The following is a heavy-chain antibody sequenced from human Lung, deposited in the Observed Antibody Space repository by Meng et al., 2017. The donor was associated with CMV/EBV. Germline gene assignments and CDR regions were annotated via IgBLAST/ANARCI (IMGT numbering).Heavy chain of an antibody. D-gene: IGHD2-2*01. CDR2: IRSKAYGGTT. V-gene: IGHV3-49*04. CDR3: TRKLLSYYYYGMDV. Sequence: GGSLRLXCTASGFTLGDYAMSWVRQAPGKGLEWVGFIRSKAYGGTTEYAASVKGRFTISRDDSKSIAYLQMNSLKTEDTAVYYCTRKLLSYYYYGMDVWGQGTTVTVSS. J-gene: IGHJ6*02. CDR1: GFTLGDYA.